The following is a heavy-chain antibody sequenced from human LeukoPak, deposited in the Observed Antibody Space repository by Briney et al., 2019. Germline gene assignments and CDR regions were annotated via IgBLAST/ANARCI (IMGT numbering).Heavy chain of an antibody. J-gene: IGHJ4*02. CDR2: IKRDGSEK. V-gene: IGHV3-7*03. CDR3: ARVYTGNRWHFDY. Sequence: PGGSLRLSCAASGFTFSTYWMSWVRQAPGKGLECVANIKRDGSEKYYVDSVKGRFTIFRDDAKSSLYLQMNSLRAEDTAVYFCARVYTGNRWHFDYWGQGTLDTVSS. D-gene: IGHD2-2*02. CDR1: GFTFSTYW.